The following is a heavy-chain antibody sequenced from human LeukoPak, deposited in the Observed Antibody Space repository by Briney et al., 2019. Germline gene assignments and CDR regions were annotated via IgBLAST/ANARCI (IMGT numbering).Heavy chain of an antibody. J-gene: IGHJ1*01. Sequence: ETLSLTCTVSGGSISSYFWSWVRQAPGKGLEWVSVIYSGGSTYYADSVKGRFTISRDNSKNTLYLQMNSLRAEDTAVYYCARLYSSSWYRIEYFQHWGQGTLVTVSS. CDR2: IYSGGST. V-gene: IGHV3-53*01. D-gene: IGHD6-13*01. CDR3: ARLYSSSWYRIEYFQH. CDR1: GGSISSYF.